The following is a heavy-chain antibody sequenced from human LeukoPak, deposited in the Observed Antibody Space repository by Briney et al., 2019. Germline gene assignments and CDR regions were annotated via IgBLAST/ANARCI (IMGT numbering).Heavy chain of an antibody. D-gene: IGHD3-10*01. CDR3: ARAGKLWFGELSTDLDY. CDR1: GGSFSGYY. Sequence: RPSETPSLTCAVYGGSFSGYYWSWIRQPPGKGLEWIGDIYHSGSTNYNPSLKSRVTISVDTSKNQFSLKLSSVTAADTAVYYCARAGKLWFGELSTDLDYWGQGTLVTVSS. J-gene: IGHJ4*02. V-gene: IGHV4-34*01. CDR2: IYHSGST.